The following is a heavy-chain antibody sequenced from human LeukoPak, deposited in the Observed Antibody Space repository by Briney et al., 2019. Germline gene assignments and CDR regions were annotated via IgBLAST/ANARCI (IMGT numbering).Heavy chain of an antibody. V-gene: IGHV1-69*13. CDR1: GGTFSSYA. D-gene: IGHD2-2*01. J-gene: IGHJ6*02. Sequence: SVKVSCKASGGTFSSYAISWVRQAPGQGLEWMGGIIPIFGTANYAQKFQGRVTITADESTSTAYMELSSLRSEDTAVHYCARGPIVVVPAAPWDYYYYGMDVWGQGTTVTVSS. CDR2: IIPIFGTA. CDR3: ARGPIVVVPAAPWDYYYYGMDV.